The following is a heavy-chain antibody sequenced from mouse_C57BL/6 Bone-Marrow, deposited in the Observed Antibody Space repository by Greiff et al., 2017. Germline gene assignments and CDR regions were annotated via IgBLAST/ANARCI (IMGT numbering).Heavy chain of an antibody. Sequence: QVHVKQPGAELVMPGASVKLSCKASGYTFTSYWMPWVKQRPGQGLEWIGEIDPSDSYTNYNQKFKGKSTLTVDKSSSTAYMQLSSLTSEDSAVYYCARGAHGAYWGQGTLVTVSA. V-gene: IGHV1-69*01. CDR1: GYTFTSYW. J-gene: IGHJ3*01. CDR3: ARGAHGAY. CDR2: IDPSDSYT. D-gene: IGHD1-3*01.